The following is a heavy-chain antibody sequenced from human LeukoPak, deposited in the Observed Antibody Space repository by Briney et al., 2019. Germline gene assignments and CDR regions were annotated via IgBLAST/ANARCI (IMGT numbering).Heavy chain of an antibody. D-gene: IGHD3-22*01. Sequence: GGSLRLSCAASGFTFSSXAXXWVRQAPGKGLXXVSGISGSGGSTYYADSVKGRFTISRDNSKNTLYLQMNSLRAEDTAVYFCAKGTSITMIFDYWGQGTLVTVSS. CDR3: AKGTSITMIFDY. CDR1: GFTFSSXA. J-gene: IGHJ4*02. V-gene: IGHV3-23*01. CDR2: ISGSGGST.